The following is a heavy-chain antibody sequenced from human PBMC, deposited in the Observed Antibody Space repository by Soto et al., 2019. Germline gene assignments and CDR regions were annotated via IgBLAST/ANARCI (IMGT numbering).Heavy chain of an antibody. J-gene: IGHJ5*01. CDR2: IKQDGSVK. CDR3: ARVGYYYDSSGYYS. CDR1: GFTFSDYW. V-gene: IGHV3-7*03. D-gene: IGHD3-22*01. Sequence: EVHLVESGGGLVQPGGSLRLSCTASGFTFSDYWMSWVRQAPGKGLEWVANIKQDGSVKEYVDSVKGRFTISRDNAKNSLFLQTNSLRAEDTAVYYCARVGYYYDSSGYYSRGQGTLVTVSS.